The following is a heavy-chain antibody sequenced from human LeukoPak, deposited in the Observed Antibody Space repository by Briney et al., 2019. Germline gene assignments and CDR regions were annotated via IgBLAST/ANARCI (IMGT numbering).Heavy chain of an antibody. CDR3: ARAGNYYYPY. V-gene: IGHV3-30*03. J-gene: IGHJ4*02. D-gene: IGHD3-10*01. CDR1: GFTFSSYG. Sequence: GRSLRLSCAASGFTFSSYGMHWVRQAPGKGLEWVAVISYDGSNKYYADSVKGRFTISRDNAKNTLYLQMNSLRVEDMAVYYCARAGNYYYPYWGLGTLVTVSS. CDR2: ISYDGSNK.